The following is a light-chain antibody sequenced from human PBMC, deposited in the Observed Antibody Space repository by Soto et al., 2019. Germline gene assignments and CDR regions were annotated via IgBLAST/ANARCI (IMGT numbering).Light chain of an antibody. CDR3: CSYAGSSTFERGV. Sequence: QSALTQPASVSGSPGQSITTSCTGTSSDVGSYNLVSWYQQHPGKAPKLMIYEGSKRPSGVSNRFSGSKSGNTASLTISGLQAEDEADYYCCSYAGSSTFERGVFGGGTKVTVL. CDR2: EGS. J-gene: IGLJ2*01. CDR1: SSDVGSYNL. V-gene: IGLV2-23*03.